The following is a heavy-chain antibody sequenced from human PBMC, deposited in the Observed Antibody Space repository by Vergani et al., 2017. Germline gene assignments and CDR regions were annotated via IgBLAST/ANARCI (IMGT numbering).Heavy chain of an antibody. CDR1: GYTFTSYY. CDR3: ARDVGNCSGGSCYSKRGAYFDY. V-gene: IGHV1-46*01. D-gene: IGHD2-15*01. J-gene: IGHJ4*02. CDR2: INPSGGST. Sequence: QVQLVQSGAEVKKPGASVKVSCKASGYTFTSYYMHWVRQAPGQGLEWMGIINPSGGSTSYAQKFQGRVTITADKSTSTAYMELSSLRSEDTAVYYCARDVGNCSGGSCYSKRGAYFDYWGQGTLVTVSS.